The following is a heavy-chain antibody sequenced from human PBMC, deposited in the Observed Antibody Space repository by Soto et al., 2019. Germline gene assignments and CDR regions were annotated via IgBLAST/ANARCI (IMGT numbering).Heavy chain of an antibody. CDR3: AKATYDTTFYTSSFDS. J-gene: IGHJ4*02. CDR1: EFTFSNYA. V-gene: IGHV3-23*01. CDR2: ITGRDGRT. Sequence: VQLLESGGGLVQPGGSLRLSCAASEFTFSNYAMTWVRQAPGKGLEWVSLITGRDGRTYYADSVKGRFTISRDNSTNTLFLQMNSLRAEDTAVYYCAKATYDTTFYTSSFDSWGQGTLVTVSS. D-gene: IGHD3-22*01.